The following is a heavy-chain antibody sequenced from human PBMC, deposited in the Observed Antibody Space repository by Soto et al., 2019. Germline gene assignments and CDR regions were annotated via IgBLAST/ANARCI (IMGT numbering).Heavy chain of an antibody. CDR2: IYYSGYT. V-gene: IGHV4-59*01. D-gene: IGHD1-26*01. CDR3: ARCFSGNYPSRPEEQYYFDS. J-gene: IGHJ4*02. Sequence: KSSETLSLTCTVSGDSIRSYYWSWIRQPPGRGLEWIGYIYYSGYTSYNPSLKSRVTISVDTSKNQFSLKLNSATAADTAVYYCARCFSGNYPSRPEEQYYFDSWGQGTLVTGSS. CDR1: GDSIRSYY.